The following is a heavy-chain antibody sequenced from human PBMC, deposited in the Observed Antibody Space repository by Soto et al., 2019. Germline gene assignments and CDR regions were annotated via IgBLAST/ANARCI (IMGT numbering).Heavy chain of an antibody. CDR2: ISGSGGST. D-gene: IGHD5-18*01. CDR1: GFTFSSYA. Sequence: EVQLLESGGGLVQPGGSLRLSCAASGFTFSSYAMSWARQAPGKGLEWVSAISGSGGSTYYADSVKGRFTISRDNSKNTLYLQMNSLRAEDTAVYYCAKSGGYNYGYQETDYWGQGTLVTVSS. CDR3: AKSGGYNYGYQETDY. V-gene: IGHV3-23*01. J-gene: IGHJ4*02.